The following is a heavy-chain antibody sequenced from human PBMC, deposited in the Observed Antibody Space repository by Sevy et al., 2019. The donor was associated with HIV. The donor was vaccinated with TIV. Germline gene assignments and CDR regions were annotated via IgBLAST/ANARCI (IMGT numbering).Heavy chain of an antibody. D-gene: IGHD3-22*01. CDR3: AKDQYYDSSGYLRFDAFDI. CDR1: GFTFSNYG. CDR2: ISSDGSNK. J-gene: IGHJ3*02. Sequence: GESLKISCAASGFTFSNYGMHWVRQAPGKGLEWVAVISSDGSNKYYADSVKGRFTISRDNSKNTLYLQMSSLTAEDTAVYYCAKDQYYDSSGYLRFDAFDIWGQGTLVTVSS. V-gene: IGHV3-30*18.